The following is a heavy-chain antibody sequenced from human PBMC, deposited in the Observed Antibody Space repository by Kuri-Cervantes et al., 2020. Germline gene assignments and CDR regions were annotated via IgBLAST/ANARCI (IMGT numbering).Heavy chain of an antibody. CDR2: INHSGST. J-gene: IGHJ3*02. D-gene: IGHD6-13*01. V-gene: IGHV4-34*01. Sequence: GSLRLSCAAYGGSFSGYYWSWIRQPPGKGLEWIGEINHSGSTNYNPSLKSLVTISVDTSKNQFSLKLSSVTAADTAVYYCARERGYIAAAGVDAFDIWGQGTMVTVSS. CDR1: GGSFSGYY. CDR3: ARERGYIAAAGVDAFDI.